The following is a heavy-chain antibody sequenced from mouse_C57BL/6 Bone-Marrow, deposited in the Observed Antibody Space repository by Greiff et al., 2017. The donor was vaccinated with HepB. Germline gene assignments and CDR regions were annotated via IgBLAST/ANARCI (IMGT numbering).Heavy chain of an antibody. D-gene: IGHD6-1*01. CDR3: ASKGGRSSEYFDV. V-gene: IGHV1-72*01. Sequence: QVQLQQPGAELVKPGASVKLSCKASGYTFTSYWMHWVKQRPGRGLEWIGRIDPNSGGTKYNEKFKSKATLTVDKPSSTAYMQLSSLTSEASAVYYCASKGGRSSEYFDVWGTGTTVTVSS. CDR1: GYTFTSYW. J-gene: IGHJ1*03. CDR2: IDPNSGGT.